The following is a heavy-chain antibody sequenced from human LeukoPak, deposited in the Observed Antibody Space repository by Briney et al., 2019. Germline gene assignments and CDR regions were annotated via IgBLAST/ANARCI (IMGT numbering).Heavy chain of an antibody. CDR2: ISYDGSNK. D-gene: IGHD3-22*01. V-gene: IGHV3-30*18. CDR3: AKDIPDYYESSGYSPY. Sequence: GESLRLSCAASGFAFSNYGMHWVRQAPGKGLEWVAVISYDGSNKYYADSVKGRFTISRDISKNTLYLQMNSLRVEDTAVYYCAKDIPDYYESSGYSPYWGQGTLVTVSS. J-gene: IGHJ4*02. CDR1: GFAFSNYG.